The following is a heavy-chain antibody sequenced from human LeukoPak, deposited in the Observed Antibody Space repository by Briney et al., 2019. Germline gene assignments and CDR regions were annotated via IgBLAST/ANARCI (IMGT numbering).Heavy chain of an antibody. CDR3: ARFSSGWYGYMDV. V-gene: IGHV4-4*09. CDR1: GGSISSHY. D-gene: IGHD6-19*01. Sequence: SSETLSLTCNVSGGSISSHYWSWIRQPPGRGLEWIGYIYFLGSTNYNPSLKSRVTISVDTSKNHFSLKLSSVTAADTAVYYCARFSSGWYGYMDVWGKGTTVTISS. J-gene: IGHJ6*03. CDR2: IYFLGST.